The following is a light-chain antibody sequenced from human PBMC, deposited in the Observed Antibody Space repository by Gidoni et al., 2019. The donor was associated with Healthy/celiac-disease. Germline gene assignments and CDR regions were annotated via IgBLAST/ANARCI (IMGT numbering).Light chain of an antibody. CDR3: QAWDSITVV. CDR2: QDS. CDR1: KVGDKY. V-gene: IGLV3-1*01. J-gene: IGLJ2*01. Sequence: SYELTQPPSVSVSPGQTASITCSGDKVGDKYACWYQQKPGQSPVLIIYQDSKRLSGIPDRVSGSISGNTASLTISGTHAMDEADYCCQAWDSITVVFGGGTKLTV.